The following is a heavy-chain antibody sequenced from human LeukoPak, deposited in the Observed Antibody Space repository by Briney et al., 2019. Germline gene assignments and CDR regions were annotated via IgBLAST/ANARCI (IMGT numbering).Heavy chain of an antibody. CDR3: ARPLVRGYSYGFSY. CDR2: IYYSGST. CDR1: GGSISSSSYY. Sequence: SETLSLTCTVSGGSISSSSYYWGWIRQPPGKGLEWIGSIYYSGSTYYNPSLKSRVTISVDTSKNQFSLKLSSVTAADTAVYYCARPLVRGYSYGFSYWGQGTLVTVSS. D-gene: IGHD5-18*01. V-gene: IGHV4-39*01. J-gene: IGHJ4*02.